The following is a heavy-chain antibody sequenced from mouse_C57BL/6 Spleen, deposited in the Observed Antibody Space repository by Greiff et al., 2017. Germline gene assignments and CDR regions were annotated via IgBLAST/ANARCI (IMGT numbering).Heavy chain of an antibody. CDR1: GYSFTSGYY. Sequence: EVKLQESGPGLVKPSQSLSLTCSVTGYSFTSGYYWNWNRQFPGNKLEWMGYISYNGSNNYNPSLKNRISITRDTSKNQFFLKLNSVTTEDTATYYCASGGNYDYWGQGTLVTVSA. D-gene: IGHD2-1*01. J-gene: IGHJ3*01. CDR2: ISYNGSN. V-gene: IGHV3-6*01. CDR3: ASGGNYDY.